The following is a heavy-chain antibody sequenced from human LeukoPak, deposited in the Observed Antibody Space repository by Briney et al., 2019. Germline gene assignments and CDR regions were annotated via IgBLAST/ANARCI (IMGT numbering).Heavy chain of an antibody. V-gene: IGHV4-34*01. J-gene: IGHJ4*02. CDR1: GGSFSGYY. Sequence: SETLSLTCAVYGGSFSGYYWSWIRQPPGKGLEWIGEINHSGSTNYNPSLKSRVTISVDTSKNQFSLKLSSVTAADTAVYYCAREPNTITYYYDSSGYSYFDYWGQGTLVTVSS. D-gene: IGHD3-22*01. CDR3: AREPNTITYYYDSSGYSYFDY. CDR2: INHSGST.